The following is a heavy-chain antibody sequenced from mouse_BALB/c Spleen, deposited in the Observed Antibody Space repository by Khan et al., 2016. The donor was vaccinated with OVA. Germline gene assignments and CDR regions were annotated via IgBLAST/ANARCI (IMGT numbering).Heavy chain of an antibody. Sequence: QIQLVQSGPELKKPGETVKISCKASGYTFTNYGMNWVKQAPGKGLKWMGWINTYTGEPTYADDFKGRFAFSLETSASTAYLQINNLKNEDTAKYFCSRDYGYAYWGKGTLVTVSA. V-gene: IGHV9-3-1*01. CDR1: GYTFTNYG. CDR2: INTYTGEP. CDR3: SRDYGYAY. D-gene: IGHD1-2*01. J-gene: IGHJ3*01.